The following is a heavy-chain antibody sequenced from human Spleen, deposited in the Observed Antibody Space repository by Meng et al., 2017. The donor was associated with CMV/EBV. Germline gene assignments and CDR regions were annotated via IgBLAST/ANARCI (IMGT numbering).Heavy chain of an antibody. V-gene: IGHV4-31*03. CDR2: IYYSGSA. D-gene: IGHD3-22*01. CDR1: GGSISSGGYY. Sequence: SETLSLTCTVSGGSISSGGYYWSWIRQHPGKGLEWIGYIYYSGSAYYNPSLKSRVTISVDTSKNQFSLKLRSVTAADTAVYYCARAIRYYDSSGYHNYFDYWGQGTLVTVSS. CDR3: ARAIRYYDSSGYHNYFDY. J-gene: IGHJ4*02.